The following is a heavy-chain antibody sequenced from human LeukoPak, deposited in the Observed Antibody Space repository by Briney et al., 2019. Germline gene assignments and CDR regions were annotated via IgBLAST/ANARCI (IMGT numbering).Heavy chain of an antibody. D-gene: IGHD3-22*01. Sequence: PSETLSLTCAVYGGSFSGYYWSWIRQPPGKGLEWIGEINHSGSINYNPSLKSRVTISVDTSKNQFSLKLSSVTAADTAVYYCARAPDYYDSSGYYYWGQGTLVTVSS. CDR1: GGSFSGYY. V-gene: IGHV4-34*01. CDR2: INHSGSI. CDR3: ARAPDYYDSSGYYY. J-gene: IGHJ4*02.